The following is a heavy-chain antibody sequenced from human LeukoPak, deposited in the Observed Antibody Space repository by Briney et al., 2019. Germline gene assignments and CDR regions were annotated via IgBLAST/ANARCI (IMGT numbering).Heavy chain of an antibody. CDR2: ISYDGSSK. CDR1: GFTFSSYG. D-gene: IGHD3-10*01. Sequence: GGSLRLSCAASGFTFSSYGMHWVRQAPGKGLEWVAVISYDGSSKYYADSVKGRFTISRDNSKNTLYLQMNSLRAEDTAVYYCAKVITMVRGVPHYYGMDVWGQGTTVTVSS. V-gene: IGHV3-30*18. CDR3: AKVITMVRGVPHYYGMDV. J-gene: IGHJ6*02.